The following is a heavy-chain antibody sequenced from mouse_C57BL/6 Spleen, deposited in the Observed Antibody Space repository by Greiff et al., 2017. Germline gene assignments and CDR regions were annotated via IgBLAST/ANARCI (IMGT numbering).Heavy chain of an antibody. CDR3: ARSDGNYDAMDY. CDR2: IYPGDGDT. D-gene: IGHD2-1*01. V-gene: IGHV1-82*01. Sequence: VKLQESGPELVKPGASVKISCKASGYAFSSSWMNWVKQRPGKGLEWIGRIYPGDGDTNYNGKFKGKATLTADKSSSTAYMQLSSLTSEDSAVDFCARSDGNYDAMDYWGQGTSVTVSS. J-gene: IGHJ4*01. CDR1: GYAFSSSW.